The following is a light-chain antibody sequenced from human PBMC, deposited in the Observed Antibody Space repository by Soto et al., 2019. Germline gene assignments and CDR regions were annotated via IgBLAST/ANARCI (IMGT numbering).Light chain of an antibody. Sequence: PASLSATTQERATLSCRPSQSVSSNLAWYQQKPGQAPRLLIHDASHRAAGIPARFSGSGFGTDFTLTISSLEPEDAAVYYCQQLSNGPPITFGQGTRLEVK. CDR2: DAS. CDR1: QSVSSN. J-gene: IGKJ5*01. V-gene: IGKV3-11*01. CDR3: QQLSNGPPIT.